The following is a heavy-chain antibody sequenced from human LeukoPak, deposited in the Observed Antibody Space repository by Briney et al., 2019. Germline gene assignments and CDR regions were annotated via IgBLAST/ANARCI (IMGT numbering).Heavy chain of an antibody. CDR1: GGSISSYY. Sequence: PSETLSLTCTVSGGSISSYYWSWIRQPPGKGLEWIGHITYSGSTDYSPSLRSRVTMSVDTSKNQFSLKLNSVTAAETAMYFCARGGVGGYDYFDSWGQGTLVAVSS. V-gene: IGHV4-59*12. CDR2: ITYSGST. CDR3: ARGGVGGYDYFDS. D-gene: IGHD5-12*01. J-gene: IGHJ4*02.